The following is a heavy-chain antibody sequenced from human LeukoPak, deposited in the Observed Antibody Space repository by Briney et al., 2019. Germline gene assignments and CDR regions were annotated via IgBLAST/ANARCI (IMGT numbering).Heavy chain of an antibody. J-gene: IGHJ5*02. D-gene: IGHD3-22*01. CDR2: ISSSGTPI. CDR3: ASFRIDYYDALGGWFDP. Sequence: GGSLRLSCAASGFTFSDYYMSWIRQAPGKGLECVSYISSSGTPIYYADSVRGRFTISRDNAKNSLYLQMNILRAEDTAVYYCASFRIDYYDALGGWFDPWGQGTLVTVSS. CDR1: GFTFSDYY. V-gene: IGHV3-11*04.